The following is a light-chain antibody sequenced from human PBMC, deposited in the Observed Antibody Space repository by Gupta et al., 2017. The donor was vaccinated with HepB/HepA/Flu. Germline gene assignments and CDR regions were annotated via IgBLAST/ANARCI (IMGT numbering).Light chain of an antibody. CDR1: SSDVGGYNY. V-gene: IGLV2-11*01. CDR2: DVS. Sequence: QSALTHPRSVSGSPGQSVTLSCTGSSSDVGGYNYVSWYQPHPGKAPKLIIYDVSKRPSGVLDRFSGSKSGNMASLTISGLQAEDEADYYCCSYAGSYTVVFGGGTKLTVL. CDR3: CSYAGSYTVV. J-gene: IGLJ2*01.